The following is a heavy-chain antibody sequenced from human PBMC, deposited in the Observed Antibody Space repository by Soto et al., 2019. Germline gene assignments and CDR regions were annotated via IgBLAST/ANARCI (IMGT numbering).Heavy chain of an antibody. V-gene: IGHV3-30-3*01. Sequence: GESLKISCAASGFTFSSYAMHWVRQAPGKGLEWVAVISYDGSNKYYADSVKGRFTISRDNSKNTLYLQMNSLRAEDTAVYYCARGWFGEYDYYYGMDVWGQGTTVTVSS. J-gene: IGHJ6*02. CDR3: ARGWFGEYDYYYGMDV. CDR2: ISYDGSNK. D-gene: IGHD3-10*01. CDR1: GFTFSSYA.